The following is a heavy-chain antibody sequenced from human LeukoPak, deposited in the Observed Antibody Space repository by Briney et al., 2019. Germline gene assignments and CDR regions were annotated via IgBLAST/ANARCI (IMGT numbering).Heavy chain of an antibody. Sequence: PLETLSLTCAVYGGSFSGYYWSWIRQPPGKGLEWIGEINHSGSTNYNPSLKSRVTISVDTSKNQFSLKLSSVTAADTAVYYCVTIKSGSYGDVVFDIWGQGTMVTVS. J-gene: IGHJ3*02. V-gene: IGHV4-34*01. CDR1: GGSFSGYY. CDR3: VTIKSGSYGDVVFDI. CDR2: INHSGST. D-gene: IGHD1-26*01.